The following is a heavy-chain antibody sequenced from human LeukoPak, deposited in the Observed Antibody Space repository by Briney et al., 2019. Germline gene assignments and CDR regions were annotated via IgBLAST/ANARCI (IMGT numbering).Heavy chain of an antibody. Sequence: SETLSLTCSVSGGSVNTYYWSWIRQPPGKGLEWIGYVYYTGSTNYNPSLRSRVTIFEDKSKNQFSLRLSSVTVADTAVYYCARHFAYSSSSYFDYWGQGNLVTVSS. V-gene: IGHV4-59*08. J-gene: IGHJ4*02. D-gene: IGHD6-6*01. CDR3: ARHFAYSSSSYFDY. CDR2: VYYTGST. CDR1: GGSVNTYY.